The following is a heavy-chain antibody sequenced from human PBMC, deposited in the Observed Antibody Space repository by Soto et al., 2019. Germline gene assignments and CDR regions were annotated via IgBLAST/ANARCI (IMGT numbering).Heavy chain of an antibody. CDR1: GFSLNTGGVG. CDR2: IYWDDDK. CDR3: AHSPHPSQNACDI. Sequence: QITLKESGPTLVKPTQTLTLTCTFSGFSLNTGGVGVGWSRQPPGKALEGLALIYWDDDKRYSPSLKKRLTLTKDTSKHQVVLIMTDMDPVDTATYYGAHSPHPSQNACDIWGQGTMVTVSS. V-gene: IGHV2-5*02. J-gene: IGHJ3*02.